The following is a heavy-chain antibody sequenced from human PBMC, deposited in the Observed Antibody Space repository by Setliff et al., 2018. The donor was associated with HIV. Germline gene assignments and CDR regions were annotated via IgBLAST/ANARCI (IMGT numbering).Heavy chain of an antibody. D-gene: IGHD5-18*01. CDR2: IYASIKSA. CDR3: AREGKTALVTKYFDY. Sequence: PSETLSLTCTVSGGSISGFYWSWFRQPAGKGLEWIGRIYASIKSANYNPSLKSRITMSVDTSENQLSLRLSSVTSADTAVYYCAREGKTALVTKYFDYWGQGTLVTVSS. J-gene: IGHJ4*02. V-gene: IGHV4-4*07. CDR1: GGSISGFY.